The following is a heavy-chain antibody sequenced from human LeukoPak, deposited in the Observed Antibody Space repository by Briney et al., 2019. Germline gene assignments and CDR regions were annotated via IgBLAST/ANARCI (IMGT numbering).Heavy chain of an antibody. CDR2: IYPGDSNT. V-gene: IGHV5-51*01. CDR1: GYTFTNYW. J-gene: IGHJ4*02. D-gene: IGHD2/OR15-2a*01. Sequence: GESLRISCTGSGYTFTNYWIGWVRQMPRKGLEWMGIIYPGDSNTRYSPSFQGQVTLSVDRSITTAYVQWNSLTASDTAMYYCAKASIFLYGAAKNFDFWGQGTRVTVSS. CDR3: AKASIFLYGAAKNFDF.